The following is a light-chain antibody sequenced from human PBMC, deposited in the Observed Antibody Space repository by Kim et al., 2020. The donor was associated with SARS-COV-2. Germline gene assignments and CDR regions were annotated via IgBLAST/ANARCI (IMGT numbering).Light chain of an antibody. CDR3: QQSYNFPRT. CDR1: KSVSGW. V-gene: IGKV1-39*01. CDR2: RTS. Sequence: ASVGHRTTITCRASKSVSGWLNWYQQSPGTAPHLLIYRTSPLQTGVPPRFSGSASRTDFTLTINPLQPEDFATYYCQQSYNFPRTFGQGPKVDIK. J-gene: IGKJ1*01.